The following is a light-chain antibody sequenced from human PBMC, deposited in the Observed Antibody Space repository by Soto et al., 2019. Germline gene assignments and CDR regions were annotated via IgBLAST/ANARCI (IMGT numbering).Light chain of an antibody. CDR3: MSYTSSSTLV. CDR1: SSDVGGYNY. Sequence: QSVLTQPASVSGSPGQSITISCTGTSSDVGGYNYVCWYQQHPGKAPKLMIYGVSSRPSGVSNRFSGSKSGNTASLTISGLQAEDEAEYYCMSYTSSSTLVFGGGTKLTVL. CDR2: GVS. J-gene: IGLJ2*01. V-gene: IGLV2-14*03.